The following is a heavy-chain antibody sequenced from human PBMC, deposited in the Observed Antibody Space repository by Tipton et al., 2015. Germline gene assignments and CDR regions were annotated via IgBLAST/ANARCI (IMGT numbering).Heavy chain of an antibody. CDR3: AKDKPDPNSRIIAAGFGGAFDL. CDR1: GFNVNSNY. D-gene: IGHD6-13*01. Sequence: QLVQSGGGLIQPGGSLRLSCAASGFNVNSNYMSWVRQAPGKGLEWVSVISGSGGSTFYADSVKGRFTISRDNSKNALYLQMNTLRADETAVYYCAKDKPDPNSRIIAAGFGGAFDLWGQGTMVTVSS. CDR2: ISGSGGST. V-gene: IGHV3-23*04. J-gene: IGHJ3*01.